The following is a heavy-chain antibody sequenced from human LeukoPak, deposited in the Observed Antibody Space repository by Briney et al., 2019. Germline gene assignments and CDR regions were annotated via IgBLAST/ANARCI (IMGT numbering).Heavy chain of an antibody. CDR2: INHSGST. CDR1: GGSFSGYY. V-gene: IGHV4-34*01. Sequence: SETLSLTCAVYGGSFSGYYWSWIRQPPGKGLEWIGEINHSGSTNYNPSLKSRVTISVDTSKNQFSLKLSSVTAADTAVYYCARGARYYGSGSYYNEAYYFDYWGQGTLVTVSS. J-gene: IGHJ4*02. CDR3: ARGARYYGSGSYYNEAYYFDY. D-gene: IGHD3-10*01.